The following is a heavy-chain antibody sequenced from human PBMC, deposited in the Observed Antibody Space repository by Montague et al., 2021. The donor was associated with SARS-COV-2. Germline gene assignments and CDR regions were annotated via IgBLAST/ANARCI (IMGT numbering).Heavy chain of an antibody. D-gene: IGHD4-17*01. CDR1: GGSFSSYY. J-gene: IGHJ6*02. CDR2: INHNGST. Sequence: SETLSLTCAVYGGSFSSYYWSWIRQPPGKGLEWIGEINHNGSTXXXPSXXXRVTISVDTSKNQFSLKLSSVTAADTAVYYCARGRTVTTFYYYYGMDVWGQGTTVTVSS. CDR3: ARGRTVTTFYYYYGMDV. V-gene: IGHV4-34*01.